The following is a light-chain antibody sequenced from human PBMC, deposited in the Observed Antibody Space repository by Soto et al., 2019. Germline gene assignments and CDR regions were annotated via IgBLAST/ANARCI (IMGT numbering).Light chain of an antibody. J-gene: IGKJ1*01. CDR2: DAS. CDR3: QQRSNWPRT. CDR1: QSVSSY. Sequence: EIVLTQSPAPLSLSPGGRAPLSCRASQSVSSYLAWYQQKPGQAPRLLIYDASNRATGIPARFSGSGSGTDFTLTISSLEPEDFAVYYCQQRSNWPRTFGQGTKVDIK. V-gene: IGKV3-11*01.